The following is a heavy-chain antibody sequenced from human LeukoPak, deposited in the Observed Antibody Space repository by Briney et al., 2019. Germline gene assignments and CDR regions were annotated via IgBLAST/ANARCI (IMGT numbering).Heavy chain of an antibody. CDR2: IGYDGSNK. D-gene: IGHD3-22*01. CDR3: AKDGRYYYDSSGYQFDY. V-gene: IGHV3-30*02. Sequence: PGGSLRLSCAASGFTFSSYGMHWVRQAPGKGLEWVAFIGYDGSNKYYADSVKGRFTISRDNSKNTLYLQMNSLRAEDTAVYYCAKDGRYYYDSSGYQFDYWGQGTLVTVSS. J-gene: IGHJ4*02. CDR1: GFTFSSYG.